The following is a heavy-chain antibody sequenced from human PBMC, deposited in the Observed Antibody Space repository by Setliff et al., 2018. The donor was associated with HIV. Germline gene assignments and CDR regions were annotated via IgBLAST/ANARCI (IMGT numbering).Heavy chain of an antibody. J-gene: IGHJ3*02. CDR1: GFSISSGYY. CDR2: IYHHGTT. Sequence: SETLSLTCTVSGFSISSGYYWGWIRQPPGKGLEWIGNIYHHGTTYYYPSLKGRVTISLDTSNNQFSLNLNSVTAADTAVYYCARILLYDSSAYFVNAFDIWGQGTVVTVSS. D-gene: IGHD3-22*01. V-gene: IGHV4-38-2*02. CDR3: ARILLYDSSAYFVNAFDI.